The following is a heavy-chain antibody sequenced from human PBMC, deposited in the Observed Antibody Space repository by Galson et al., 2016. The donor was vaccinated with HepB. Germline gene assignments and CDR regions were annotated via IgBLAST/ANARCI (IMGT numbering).Heavy chain of an antibody. D-gene: IGHD3-22*01. J-gene: IGHJ4*02. V-gene: IGHV3-72*01. CDR2: SRDKANSYTT. CDR1: AFTFSDYY. CDR3: ARDFYDGRCHYMGY. Sequence: SLRLSCAASAFTFSDYYMDWVRQAPGKGLEWVGRSRDKANSYTTEYAASVKDRFVISRGDSEKSLYLQMDSLKIEDTAVYYCARDFYDGRCHYMGYWGQGTLVTVSS.